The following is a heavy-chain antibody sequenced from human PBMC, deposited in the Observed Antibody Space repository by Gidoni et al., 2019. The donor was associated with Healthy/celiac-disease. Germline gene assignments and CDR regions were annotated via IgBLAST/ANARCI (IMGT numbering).Heavy chain of an antibody. V-gene: IGHV3-48*01. J-gene: IGHJ6*03. CDR1: GLPFSSYS. CDR2: ISSSSSTI. D-gene: IGHD2-8*01. Sequence: EVQLVESGGGLVQPVGSLRLSCAASGLPFSSYSMNWVRQAPGKGLEWVSYISSSSSTIYYADSVKGRFTISRDNAKNSLYLQMNSLRAEDTAVYYCASLDADGGNYYYYYMDVWGKGTTVTVSS. CDR3: ASLDADGGNYYYYYMDV.